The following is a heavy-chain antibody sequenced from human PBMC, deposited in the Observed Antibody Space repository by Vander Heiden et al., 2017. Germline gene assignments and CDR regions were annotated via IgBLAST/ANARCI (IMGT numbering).Heavy chain of an antibody. J-gene: IGHJ4*02. CDR3: AKARLRFLEWLFFDY. V-gene: IGHV3-23*01. CDR2: ISGSGGST. Sequence: EVQLLESGGGLVQPGGSLRLSCAASGFTLSSYSMSWVRQAPGKGLEWVSAISGSGGSTYYADSVKGRFTISRDNSKNTLYLQMNSLRAEDTAVYYCAKARLRFLEWLFFDYWGQGTLVTVSS. CDR1: GFTLSSYS. D-gene: IGHD3-3*01.